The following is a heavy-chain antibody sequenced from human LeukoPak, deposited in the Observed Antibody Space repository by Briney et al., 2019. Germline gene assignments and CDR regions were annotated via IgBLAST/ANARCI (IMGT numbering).Heavy chain of an antibody. V-gene: IGHV1-18*01. CDR3: ARDPRGYYDCSGYSDY. CDR1: GYTFTSYG. D-gene: IGHD3-22*01. J-gene: IGHJ4*02. Sequence: GASVKVSCKASGYTFTSYGISWVRQAPGQGLEWVGWISAYNGNTNYAQKLQGRVTMTTDTSTSTAYMELRSLRYDATAVYYCARDPRGYYDCSGYSDYWGQGTLVTVSS. CDR2: ISAYNGNT.